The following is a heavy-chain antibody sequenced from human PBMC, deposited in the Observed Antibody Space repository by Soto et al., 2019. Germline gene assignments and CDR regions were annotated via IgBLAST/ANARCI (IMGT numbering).Heavy chain of an antibody. J-gene: IGHJ3*02. D-gene: IGHD5-18*01. CDR1: GFTFSRYA. Sequence: EVQLLESGGGLVQPGGSLRLSCAASGFTFSRYAMSWVHQAPGKGLEWVSGIGASGSNTYYADSVRGRFTISRDISKNTLYLQMNSLRVDDTAVYYCAKDPNGYYVGGFEMLGQGTMVTVSS. CDR3: AKDPNGYYVGGFEM. CDR2: IGASGSNT. V-gene: IGHV3-23*01.